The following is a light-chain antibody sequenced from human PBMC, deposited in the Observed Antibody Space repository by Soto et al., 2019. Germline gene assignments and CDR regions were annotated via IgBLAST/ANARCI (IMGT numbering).Light chain of an antibody. CDR2: EVT. CDR3: SSYTTSSTRV. Sequence: QSVLTQPASVSGSPGQSITISCTGTSSVVGAYNYVSWYQQHPGKAPKLMIYEVTNRPLGVSNRFSGSKSGNTASLTISGLQTEDEANYYCSSYTTSSTRVFGGGTKLTVL. V-gene: IGLV2-14*01. J-gene: IGLJ2*01. CDR1: SSVVGAYNY.